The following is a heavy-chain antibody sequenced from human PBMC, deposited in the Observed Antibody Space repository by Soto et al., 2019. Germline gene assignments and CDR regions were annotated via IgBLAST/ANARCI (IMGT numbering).Heavy chain of an antibody. CDR1: GGSISGGGCY. J-gene: IGHJ5*02. V-gene: IGHV4-31*03. CDR2: IYYSGST. D-gene: IGHD2-21*02. Sequence: SEPLSVTCTVSGGSISGGGCYWSWIRQHPGKGLEWIGYIYYSGSTYYNPSLKGRVSISLDTSKNQFSLKLSSLTAADTAVYYCARVGRLGSVVTPLHNYIDPWGQGTLVTVSS. CDR3: ARVGRLGSVVTPLHNYIDP.